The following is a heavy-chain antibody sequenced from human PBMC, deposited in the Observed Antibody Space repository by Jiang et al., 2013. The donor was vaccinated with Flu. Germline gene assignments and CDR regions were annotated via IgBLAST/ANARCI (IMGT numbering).Heavy chain of an antibody. D-gene: IGHD6-13*01. V-gene: IGHV3-53*01. J-gene: IGHJ4*02. Sequence: SGFTVSSNYMSWVRQAPGKGLEWVSVIYSGGSTYYADSVKGRFTISRDNSKNTLYLQMNSLRAEDTAVYYCARDRIAAAGTYFDYWGQGTLVTVSS. CDR2: IYSGGST. CDR3: ARDRIAAAGTYFDY. CDR1: GFTVSSNY.